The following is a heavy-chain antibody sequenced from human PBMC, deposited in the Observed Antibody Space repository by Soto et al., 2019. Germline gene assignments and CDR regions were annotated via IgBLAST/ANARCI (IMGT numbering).Heavy chain of an antibody. Sequence: QVQLVQSGAEVKKPGASVKVSCKASGYTFTSYGISWVRQAPGQGLEWMGWISAYNGNTNYAQKLQGRVTMTTDTSTSTAYMERRGLRSADTAVYSCARVMAAAVDFDYWAQGTLVTVSS. CDR3: ARVMAAAVDFDY. CDR1: GYTFTSYG. V-gene: IGHV1-18*01. D-gene: IGHD6-13*01. J-gene: IGHJ4*02. CDR2: ISAYNGNT.